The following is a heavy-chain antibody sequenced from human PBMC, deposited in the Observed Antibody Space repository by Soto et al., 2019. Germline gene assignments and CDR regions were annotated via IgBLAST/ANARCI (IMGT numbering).Heavy chain of an antibody. CDR3: AASQGYYDSSGYTGAFDI. CDR2: FDPEDGET. D-gene: IGHD3-22*01. Sequence: ASVKVSCKVSGYTLTELSMHWVRQAPGKGLEWMGGFDPEDGETIYAQKFQGRVTMTEDTSTDTAYMELSSLRSEDTAVYYCAASQGYYDSSGYTGAFDIWGQGTMVT. V-gene: IGHV1-24*01. CDR1: GYTLTELS. J-gene: IGHJ3*02.